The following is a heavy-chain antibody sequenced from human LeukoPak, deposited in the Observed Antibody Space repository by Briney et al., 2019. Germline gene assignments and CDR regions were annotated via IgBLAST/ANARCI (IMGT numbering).Heavy chain of an antibody. D-gene: IGHD5-18*01. CDR3: ARLPRRSGYSYGVDY. CDR1: GGSINSSYYY. CDR2: IYYSGST. V-gene: IGHV4-39*07. Sequence: PSETLSLTCTVSGGSINSSYYYWGWIRQPPGKGLEWIGSIYYSGSTNYNPSLKSRVAISVDTSKNQFSLKLSSVTAADTAVYYCARLPRRSGYSYGVDYWGQGTLVTVSS. J-gene: IGHJ4*02.